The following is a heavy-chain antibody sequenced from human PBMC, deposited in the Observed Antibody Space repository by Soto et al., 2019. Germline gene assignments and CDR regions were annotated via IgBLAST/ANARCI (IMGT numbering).Heavy chain of an antibody. Sequence: ASVKVSCKASGYTFTSYGISWVRQAPGQGLEWMGWISAYNGNTKNAQKLQGRVTMTTDTSTSTAYMELRSLRSDDTAVYYCGSFLYQSVFYYVIYVCGQGTTVTVS. CDR2: ISAYNGNT. CDR3: GSFLYQSVFYYVIYV. CDR1: GYTFTSYG. V-gene: IGHV1-18*01. D-gene: IGHD2-2*01. J-gene: IGHJ6*02.